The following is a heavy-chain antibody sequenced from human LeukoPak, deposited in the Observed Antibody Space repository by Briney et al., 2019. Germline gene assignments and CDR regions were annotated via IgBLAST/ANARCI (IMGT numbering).Heavy chain of an antibody. V-gene: IGHV1-8*02. D-gene: IGHD3-9*01. CDR2: MNPNSGNT. J-gene: IGHJ4*02. CDR3: ARAYYDILTVYYPLDY. CDR1: GYAFTSYD. Sequence: GASVKVSCKASGYAFTSYDINWVRQATGQGLEWMGWMNPNSGNTGHAQKFQGRVTMTRNTSISTAYMELSSLRSEDTAVYYCARAYYDILTVYYPLDYWGQGSLVTVSS.